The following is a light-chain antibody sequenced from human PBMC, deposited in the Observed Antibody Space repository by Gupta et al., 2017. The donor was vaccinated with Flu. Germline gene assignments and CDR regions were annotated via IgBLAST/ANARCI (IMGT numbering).Light chain of an antibody. J-gene: IGKJ2*01. V-gene: IGKV3D-15*01. CDR2: VSF. Sequence: TLSVYAGENANLSCRARQSVGSKLVWYGQRQCQAPRRLIYVSFKRPKGSIASFIGRGVGTELNLTLICSQSEEFEVYYCQQQKDSHPKYTFGQGTKLDI. CDR1: QSVGSK. CDR3: QQQKDSHPKYT.